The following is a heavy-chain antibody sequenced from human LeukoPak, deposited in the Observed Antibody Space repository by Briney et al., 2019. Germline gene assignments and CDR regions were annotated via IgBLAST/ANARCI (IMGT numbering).Heavy chain of an antibody. CDR2: IYCSGST. V-gene: IGHV4-59*08. CDR3: ARHTQYSSSWIDY. CDR1: GGSISSYY. Sequence: SETLSLTCTVSGGSISSYYWSWIRQPPGKGLEWIGYIYCSGSTNCKPSLKSRVTISVDTSKNQFSLKLRSVTAADTAVYYCARHTQYSSSWIDYWGQGTLVTVSS. J-gene: IGHJ4*02. D-gene: IGHD6-13*01.